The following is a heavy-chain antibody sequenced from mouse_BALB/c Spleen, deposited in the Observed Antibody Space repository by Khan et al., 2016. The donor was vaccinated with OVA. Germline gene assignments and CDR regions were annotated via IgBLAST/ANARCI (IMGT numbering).Heavy chain of an antibody. CDR3: AREGAYYRSDGWFAY. D-gene: IGHD2-14*01. CDR1: GYTFTTYT. J-gene: IGHJ3*01. Sequence: QVQLQQSGAELARPGASVKMSCKASGYTFTTYTIHWVKQRPGPGLEWIGYIIPTNDYTNYNQKFKDRALLTADKSSSTAYMQLSSLTSEDSAVYYCAREGAYYRSDGWFAYWGQGTLVTVSA. V-gene: IGHV1-4*01. CDR2: IIPTNDYT.